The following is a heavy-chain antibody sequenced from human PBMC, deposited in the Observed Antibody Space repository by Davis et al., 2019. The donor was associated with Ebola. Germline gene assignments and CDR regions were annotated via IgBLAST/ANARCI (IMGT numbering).Heavy chain of an antibody. D-gene: IGHD4-17*01. Sequence: ASVKVSCKASGYTFTGYYMHWVRQAPGQGLEWMGWINPNSGGTNYAQKLQGRVTMTRNTSISTAYMELSSLRSEDTAVYYCARALTVTTRPWGYWGQGTLVTVSS. CDR2: INPNSGGT. J-gene: IGHJ4*02. V-gene: IGHV1-2*02. CDR1: GYTFTGYY. CDR3: ARALTVTTRPWGY.